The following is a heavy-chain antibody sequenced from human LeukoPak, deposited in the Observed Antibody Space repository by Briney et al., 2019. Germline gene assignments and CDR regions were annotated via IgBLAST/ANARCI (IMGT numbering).Heavy chain of an antibody. CDR1: GGSFSSYY. D-gene: IGHD5-18*01. J-gene: IGHJ5*02. CDR3: ARTALPGNWFDP. Sequence: SETLSLTCAVYGGSFSSYYWSWIRQPAGKGLEWIGRIFTSGSTNYNPSLKSRVTMSLDTSKNQFSLKLSSVTAADTAVYYCARTALPGNWFDPWGQGALVTVSS. V-gene: IGHV4-59*10. CDR2: IFTSGST.